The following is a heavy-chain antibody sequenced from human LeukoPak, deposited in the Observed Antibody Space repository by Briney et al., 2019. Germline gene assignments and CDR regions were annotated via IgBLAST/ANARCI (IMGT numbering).Heavy chain of an antibody. CDR1: GLTFSNAW. CDR2: IKRKSDGGTT. D-gene: IGHD1-14*01. V-gene: IGHV3-15*01. J-gene: IGHJ4*02. CDR3: TTELDVRPNHY. Sequence: PGGSLRLSCAASGLTFSNAWMSWVRQAPGKGLEWVGRIKRKSDGGTTDYAAPVKGSFTISRDDSKNTLYLQMNSLKSEDTAVYYCTTELDVRPNHYWGQGTLVTVSS.